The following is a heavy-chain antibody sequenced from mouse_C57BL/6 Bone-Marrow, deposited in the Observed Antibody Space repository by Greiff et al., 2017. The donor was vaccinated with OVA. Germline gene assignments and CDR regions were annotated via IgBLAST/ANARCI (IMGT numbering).Heavy chain of an antibody. Sequence: EVQLQESGPGLVKPSQSLSLTCSVPGYSITSCYYWNWIRQFPGNQLEWMDYISYSGSTNYNPSLKNRISITRDTSKNQFFLKLNSVTTEDTAPYDCARETYGGVMDYWGQGTAVTVSS. J-gene: IGHJ4*01. D-gene: IGHD1-1*01. CDR3: ARETYGGVMDY. CDR1: GYSITSCYY. V-gene: IGHV3-6*01. CDR2: ISYSGST.